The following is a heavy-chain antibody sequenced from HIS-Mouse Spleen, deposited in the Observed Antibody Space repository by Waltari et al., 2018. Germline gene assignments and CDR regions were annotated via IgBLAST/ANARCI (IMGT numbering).Heavy chain of an antibody. CDR2: IYYSGST. CDR3: AREIPYSSSWYDWYFDL. J-gene: IGHJ2*01. V-gene: IGHV4-39*07. CDR1: GGPINSSRSY. D-gene: IGHD6-13*01. Sequence: QLQLQESGPGLVKPSETLSLTCTVSGGPINSSRSYCGWIRQPPGKGLEWIGSIYYSGSTYYNPSLKSRVTISVDTSKNQFSLKLSSVTAADTAVYYCAREIPYSSSWYDWYFDLWGRGTLVTVSS.